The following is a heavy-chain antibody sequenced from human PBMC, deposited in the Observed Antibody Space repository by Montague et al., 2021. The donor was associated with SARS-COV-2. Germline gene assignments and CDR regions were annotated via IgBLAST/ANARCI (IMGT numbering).Heavy chain of an antibody. D-gene: IGHD7-27*01. CDR1: GVSISSGTYY. J-gene: IGHJ5*02. V-gene: IGHV4-61*02. CDR3: ATTGVSGVGWFDP. CDR2: VYTSGST. Sequence: TLSLTCTVSGVSISSGTYYWSWIRQPAGKGLEWIGRVYTSGSTNYNPSLESRATISVDTSKNHFSLKLKSVTAADTAVYCCATTGVSGVGWFDPWGQGTLVAVSS.